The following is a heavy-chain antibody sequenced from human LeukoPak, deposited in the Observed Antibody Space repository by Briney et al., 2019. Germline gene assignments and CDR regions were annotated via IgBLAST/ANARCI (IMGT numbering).Heavy chain of an antibody. CDR3: AREPTMVRGVYDY. V-gene: IGHV4-4*02. D-gene: IGHD3-10*01. Sequence: PSGTLSLTCAVSGGSISSSNWWSWVRQPPGKGLEWIGEIYHSGSTNYNPSLKSRVTISVDKSKNQFSLKLSSVTAADTAVYYCAREPTMVRGVYDYWGQGTLVTVSS. CDR2: IYHSGST. J-gene: IGHJ4*02. CDR1: GGSISSSNW.